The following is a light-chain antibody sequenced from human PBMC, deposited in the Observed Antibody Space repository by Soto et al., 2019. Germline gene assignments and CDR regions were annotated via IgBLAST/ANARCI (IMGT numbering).Light chain of an antibody. V-gene: IGKV1-39*01. CDR2: AAS. J-gene: IGKJ4*01. CDR1: QSISRY. Sequence: DIEMTQSPSSLSASDGDRVTIACQASQSISRYLNWYQQKPGKAPEILIYAASSLQSGVPSRFSGSGSGTDFTLTISSLQPEDFATYFCQQSFGVSQFTFGGGTKVDIK. CDR3: QQSFGVSQFT.